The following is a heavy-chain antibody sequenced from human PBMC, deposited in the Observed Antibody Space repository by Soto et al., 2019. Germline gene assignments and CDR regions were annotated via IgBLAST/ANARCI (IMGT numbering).Heavy chain of an antibody. D-gene: IGHD3-9*01. CDR1: GGSISSYY. CDR3: ARTKTYYVILTGYSTYFDY. CDR2: IYYSGST. V-gene: IGHV4-59*01. J-gene: IGHJ4*02. Sequence: QVQLQESGPGLVKPSETLSLTCTVSGGSISSYYWSWIRQPPGKGLEWIGYIYYSGSTNYNPSLKSRVTISVDTSKNQFSLKLSYVTAADTAVYYCARTKTYYVILTGYSTYFDYWGQGTLVTVSS.